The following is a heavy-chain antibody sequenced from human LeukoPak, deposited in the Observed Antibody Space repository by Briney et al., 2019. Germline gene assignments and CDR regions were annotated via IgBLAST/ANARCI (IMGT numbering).Heavy chain of an antibody. CDR3: ARVRKYSGYYSWYFDL. CDR1: GFPFTSYA. D-gene: IGHD5-12*01. CDR2: ISGSGVTT. Sequence: GGSLRLSCAASGFPFTSYAMTWVRQAPGKGLEWVSAISGSGVTTYFADSVKGRFTISRENAKNSLYLQMNSLRAGDTAVYYCARVRKYSGYYSWYFDLWGRGTLVTVSS. V-gene: IGHV3-23*01. J-gene: IGHJ2*01.